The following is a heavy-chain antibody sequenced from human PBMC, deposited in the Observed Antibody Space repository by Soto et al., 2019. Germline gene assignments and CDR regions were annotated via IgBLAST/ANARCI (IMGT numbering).Heavy chain of an antibody. Sequence: LFLTCTVSGGSIGSYYWSWIRQPPGKGLEWIGYIYYNGSTYYNPSLKSRVTISVDTSKNQFSLKLSSVTAADTAVYYCARSYGRTADYWGQGTLVTVSS. CDR3: ARSYGRTADY. V-gene: IGHV4-59*06. CDR1: GGSIGSYY. J-gene: IGHJ4*02. D-gene: IGHD1-26*01. CDR2: IYYNGST.